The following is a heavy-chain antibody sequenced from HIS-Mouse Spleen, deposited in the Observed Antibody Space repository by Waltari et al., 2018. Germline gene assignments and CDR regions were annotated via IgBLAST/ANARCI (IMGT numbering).Heavy chain of an antibody. J-gene: IGHJ4*02. D-gene: IGHD1-26*01. Sequence: QVQLVESGGGVVQPGRSLRLSCAASGFPFSSYGMHWVRQAPGKGLGWGAVKSYDGSNKDYADYVKGRVTISRDNSKNTLYLQMNSLRAEDTAVYYCAKDTSGSYSDYWGQGTLVTVSS. V-gene: IGHV3-30*18. CDR2: KSYDGSNK. CDR3: AKDTSGSYSDY. CDR1: GFPFSSYG.